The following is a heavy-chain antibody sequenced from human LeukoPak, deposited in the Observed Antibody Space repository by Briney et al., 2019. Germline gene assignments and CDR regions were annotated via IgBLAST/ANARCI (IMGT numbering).Heavy chain of an antibody. CDR1: GYTFTNYD. Sequence: ASVKVSCKASGYTFTNYDINWVRQATGQGLEWMGWMNPNSGNTGYAQKFRGRVTITRNTSIGTAYMELSSLRSEDTAVYYCARAKNPPYYYYYYMDVWGKGTTVTVSS. J-gene: IGHJ6*03. V-gene: IGHV1-8*03. CDR2: MNPNSGNT. CDR3: ARAKNPPYYYYYYMDV. D-gene: IGHD1-14*01.